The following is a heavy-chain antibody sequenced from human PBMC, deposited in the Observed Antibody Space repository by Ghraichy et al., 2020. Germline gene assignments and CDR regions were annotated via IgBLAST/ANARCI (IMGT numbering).Heavy chain of an antibody. D-gene: IGHD3-9*01. Sequence: GESLNISCAASGLTFSRYAMTWVRQAPGKGLEWVSSISGTGDNTYYADSAKGRFTISRDNSKNTLFLQMHSLRGEDTAVYYCAKGPTYYDILTGYAGDGFDIWGQGTTVTVSS. CDR3: AKGPTYYDILTGYAGDGFDI. V-gene: IGHV3-23*01. CDR2: ISGTGDNT. CDR1: GLTFSRYA. J-gene: IGHJ3*02.